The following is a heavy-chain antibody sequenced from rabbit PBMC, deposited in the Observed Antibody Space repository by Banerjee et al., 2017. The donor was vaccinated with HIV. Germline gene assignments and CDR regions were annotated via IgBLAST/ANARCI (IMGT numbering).Heavy chain of an antibody. V-gene: IGHV1S47*01. Sequence: QAQLVESGGGLVQPGGSLTFSCKASGFDFSTYGVIWVRQAPGKGLEWIAYIDPVFHNTYYASWVNCRCTISSDNAQNTVDLQLNSLTAADTASYICVRGGIGVSGGYIPIFSLWGQGTLATVS. CDR1: GFDFSTYG. CDR3: VRGGIGVSGGYIPIFSL. J-gene: IGHJ4*01. D-gene: IGHD1-1*01. CDR2: IDPVFHNT.